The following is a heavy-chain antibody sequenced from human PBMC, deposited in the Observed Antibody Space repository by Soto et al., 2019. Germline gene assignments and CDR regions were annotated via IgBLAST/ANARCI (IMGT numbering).Heavy chain of an antibody. J-gene: IGHJ5*02. D-gene: IGHD6-13*01. CDR2: ISAYNGNT. CDR3: ARTSGYSSTDNWFDP. Sequence: ASVKVSCKASGYTVTGYYMHWVRQAPGQGLEWMGWISAYNGNTNNAQKFQGRVAVTTDTSTSTAYMELMNLRSDDTAVYYCARTSGYSSTDNWFDPWGQGTLVTVSS. V-gene: IGHV1-18*04. CDR1: GYTVTGYY.